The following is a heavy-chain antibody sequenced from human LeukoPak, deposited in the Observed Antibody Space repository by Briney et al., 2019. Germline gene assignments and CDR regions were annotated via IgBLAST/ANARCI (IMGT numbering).Heavy chain of an antibody. V-gene: IGHV1-2*02. CDR1: GYTFTDYY. J-gene: IGHJ4*02. D-gene: IGHD3-10*01. Sequence: ASVNVSCKTSGYTFTDYYMHWMRQAPGQGLEWMGWINPKSGGTNFAQTFQGRVSKTRDTSISTAYMELSRLTSDDTAVYYCATVAGQGEGELLWFGEGIDYWGQGTLVTVSS. CDR2: INPKSGGT. CDR3: ATVAGQGEGELLWFGEGIDY.